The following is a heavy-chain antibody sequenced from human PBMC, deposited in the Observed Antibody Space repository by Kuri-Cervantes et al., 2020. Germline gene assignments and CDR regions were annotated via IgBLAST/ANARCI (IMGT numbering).Heavy chain of an antibody. J-gene: IGHJ4*02. CDR3: AKDPYYGSGSYYLPTHFDY. CDR2: ISGSGGST. Sequence: GESLKISCAASGFTFSSYAMSWVRQAPGKGLEWVSAISGSGGSTYYADSVKGRFTISRDNSKNMLYLQMNSLRAEDTAVYYCAKDPYYGSGSYYLPTHFDYWGQGTLVTVSS. D-gene: IGHD3-10*01. V-gene: IGHV3-23*01. CDR1: GFTFSSYA.